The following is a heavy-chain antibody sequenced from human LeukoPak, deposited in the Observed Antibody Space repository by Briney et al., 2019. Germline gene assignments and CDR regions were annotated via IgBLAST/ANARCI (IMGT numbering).Heavy chain of an antibody. J-gene: IGHJ3*02. CDR1: GGSFSGYY. D-gene: IGHD5-24*01. CDR2: INHSGST. CDR3: ARGGYNSAPNVFDI. V-gene: IGHV4-34*01. Sequence: SETLSLTCAVYGGSFSGYYWSWLRQPPGKGLEWIGEINHSGSTNYNPSLKSRVTISVDTSKNQFSLKLSSVTAADTAVYYCARGGYNSAPNVFDIWGQGTMVTVSS.